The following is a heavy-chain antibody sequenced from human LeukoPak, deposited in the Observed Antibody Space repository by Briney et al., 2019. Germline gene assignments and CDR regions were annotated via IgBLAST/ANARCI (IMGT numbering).Heavy chain of an antibody. CDR2: IYSGGST. CDR3: AREIPGRGVDY. V-gene: IGHV3-66*01. J-gene: IGHJ4*02. Sequence: GGSLRLSCAASGFTVSSNYMSWVRQAPGKGLEWVSVIYSGGSTYYADSVKGRFTISRDNSKNTLYLQMNSLRAEDTAVYYCAREIPGRGVDYWGQGTLVTVSS. CDR1: GFTVSSNY. D-gene: IGHD2-2*02.